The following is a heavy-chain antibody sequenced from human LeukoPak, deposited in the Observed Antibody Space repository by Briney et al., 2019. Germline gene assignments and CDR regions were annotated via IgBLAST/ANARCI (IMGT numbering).Heavy chain of an antibody. D-gene: IGHD3-10*01. V-gene: IGHV4-39*02. J-gene: IGHJ6*02. CDR1: GGSISTGAYY. Sequence: SETLSLTCTVSGGSISTGAYYWAWIRPPPGKGLEWIGSIYYSGSTSYNPSLKSRVTISVDTSKNQFSLKLSSVTAADTAVYYCARDPYGSGSYAPSYYYYGMDVWGQGTTVTVSS. CDR2: IYYSGST. CDR3: ARDPYGSGSYAPSYYYYGMDV.